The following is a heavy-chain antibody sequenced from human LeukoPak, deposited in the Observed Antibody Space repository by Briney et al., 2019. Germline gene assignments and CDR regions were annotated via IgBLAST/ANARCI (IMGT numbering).Heavy chain of an antibody. V-gene: IGHV3-21*01. CDR1: GFTFSSYE. CDR2: ISSSSSYI. CDR3: ARDAGYSYGRDAFDI. J-gene: IGHJ3*02. Sequence: PGGSLRLSCAASGFTFSSYEMNWVLQAPGKGLEWVSSISSSSSYIYYADSVKGRFTISRDNAKNSLYLQMNSLRAEDTAVYYCARDAGYSYGRDAFDIWGQGTMVTVSS. D-gene: IGHD5-18*01.